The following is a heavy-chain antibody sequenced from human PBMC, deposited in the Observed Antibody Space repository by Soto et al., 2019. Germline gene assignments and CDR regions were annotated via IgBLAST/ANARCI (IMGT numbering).Heavy chain of an antibody. V-gene: IGHV3-30-3*01. Sequence: GGSLRLSCAASGFTFSSYAMHWVRQAPGKGLEWVAVISYDGSNKYYADSVKGRFTISRDNSKNTLYLQMNSLRAEDTAVYYCARFSVGATVWGQGTLVTVSS. D-gene: IGHD1-26*01. CDR3: ARFSVGATV. CDR1: GFTFSSYA. CDR2: ISYDGSNK. J-gene: IGHJ1*01.